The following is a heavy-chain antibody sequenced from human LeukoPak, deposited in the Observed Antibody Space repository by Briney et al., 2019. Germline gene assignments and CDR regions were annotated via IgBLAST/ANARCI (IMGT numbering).Heavy chain of an antibody. J-gene: IGHJ4*02. CDR1: GYTFTGYY. CDR2: INPNSGGT. V-gene: IGHV1-2*02. Sequence: ASVKVSCKASGYTFTGYYMHWVRQAPGQGLEWMGWINPNSGGTNYAQKFQGRVTMTRDTSISTAYMELSSLRSEDTAVYYCATIWDIAAAAPFDYWGQGTLVTVSS. D-gene: IGHD6-13*01. CDR3: ATIWDIAAAAPFDY.